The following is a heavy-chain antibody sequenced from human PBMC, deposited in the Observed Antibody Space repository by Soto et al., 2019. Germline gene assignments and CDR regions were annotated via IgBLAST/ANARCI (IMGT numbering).Heavy chain of an antibody. D-gene: IGHD3-22*01. V-gene: IGHV3-33*07. CDR3: ARGLFLCYYDSSGLY. Sequence: PGGSLRFSCFTSGFPFINHVLYWVRQAPGKGLEWVAVIWYDGSNKYYADSVKGRFTISRDNSKNTLYLQMNSLRAEDTAVYYCARGLFLCYYDSSGLYWGQGTLVTVSS. J-gene: IGHJ4*02. CDR2: IWYDGSNK. CDR1: GFPFINHV.